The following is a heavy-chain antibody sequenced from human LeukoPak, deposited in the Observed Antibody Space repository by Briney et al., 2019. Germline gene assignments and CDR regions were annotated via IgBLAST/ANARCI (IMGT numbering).Heavy chain of an antibody. CDR3: ARLRYDSSVRFFDN. CDR2: INSDGRST. V-gene: IGHV3-74*01. D-gene: IGHD3-22*01. Sequence: GGSLRLSCAASGFTFSSNWMHWVRQAPGKGLVWVSRINSDGRSTSYADSVKGRFTISRDNAKNTPYLQMNGLRAEDTAVYYLARLRYDSSVRFFDNWGQGTLVTVSS. J-gene: IGHJ4*02. CDR1: GFTFSSNW.